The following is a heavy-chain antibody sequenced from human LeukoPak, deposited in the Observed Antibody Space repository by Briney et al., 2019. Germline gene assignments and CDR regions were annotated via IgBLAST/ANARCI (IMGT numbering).Heavy chain of an antibody. CDR2: INPSGGST. CDR1: GYTFTSYY. CDR3: ARDHSSIAATYNDY. J-gene: IGHJ4*02. V-gene: IGHV1-46*01. D-gene: IGHD6-6*01. Sequence: ASVKVSCKASGYTFTSYYMHWVRQAPGQGLEWMGIINPSGGSTSYAQKLQGRVTMTTDTSTSTAYMELRSLRSDDTAVYYCARDHSSIAATYNDYWGQGTLVTVSS.